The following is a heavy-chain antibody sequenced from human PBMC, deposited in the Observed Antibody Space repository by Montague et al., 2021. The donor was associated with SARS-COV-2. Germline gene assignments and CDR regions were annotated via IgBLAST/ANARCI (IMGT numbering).Heavy chain of an antibody. CDR2: VNPADSRT. CDR3: ARSQYCGSDCYFAX. J-gene: IGHJ4*02. CDR1: GYDFTSYW. D-gene: IGHD2-21*02. V-gene: IGHV5-10-1*01. Sequence: QSGAKVKKSGESLRISCRGSGYDFTSYWISWVRQMPGKGLEWMGRVNPADSRTNYSPSFQGQVTISVDKSATTAYLQWSSLKASDTAIYYCARSQYCGSDCYFAXWGQGSLVTVSS.